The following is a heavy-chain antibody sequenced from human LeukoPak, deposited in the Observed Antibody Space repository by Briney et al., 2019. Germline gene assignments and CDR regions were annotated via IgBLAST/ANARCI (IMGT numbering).Heavy chain of an antibody. CDR1: GFTFTDYF. CDR3: AKNHEHGRYAGFDF. V-gene: IGHV3-11*01. Sequence: PGGSLRLSCAASGFTFTDYFMNWIRQAPGKGLEWVSSISISGSTIYYADSVKGRFTISRDNAKNSLYLQMNSLRAEDTAVYYCAKNHEHGRYAGFDFWAEGALVAVSS. CDR2: ISISGSTI. J-gene: IGHJ3*01. D-gene: IGHD2-2*01.